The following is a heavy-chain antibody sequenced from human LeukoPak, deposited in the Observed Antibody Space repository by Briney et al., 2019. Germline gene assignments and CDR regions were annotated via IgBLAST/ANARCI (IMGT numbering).Heavy chain of an antibody. D-gene: IGHD3-10*01. V-gene: IGHV1-2*06. J-gene: IGHJ5*02. CDR1: GYTFTGYY. Sequence: GASVKVSXKASGYTFTGYYMHWVRQAPGQGLEWMGRINPNSGGTNYAQKFQGRVTMARDTSISTAYMELSRLRSDDTAVYYCARAFYGSGSYSDWFDPWGQGTLVTVSS. CDR2: INPNSGGT. CDR3: ARAFYGSGSYSDWFDP.